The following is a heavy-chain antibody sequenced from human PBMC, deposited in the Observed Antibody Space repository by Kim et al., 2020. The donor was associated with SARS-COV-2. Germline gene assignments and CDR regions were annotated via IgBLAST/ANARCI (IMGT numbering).Heavy chain of an antibody. D-gene: IGHD2-2*01. CDR2: INAGNGNT. CDR1: GSPFTLSS. V-gene: IGHV1-3*01. CDR3: ARDQGIYCSSTSCRYGMDV. J-gene: IGHJ6*02. Sequence: ASVKVSCPASGSPFTLSSIHLLLQAPGQRLEWMGWINAGNGNTKYSQKFQGRVTITRDTSASTDYMELSSLRSEDTAVYYCARDQGIYCSSTSCRYGMDVFGQGTTLTVSS.